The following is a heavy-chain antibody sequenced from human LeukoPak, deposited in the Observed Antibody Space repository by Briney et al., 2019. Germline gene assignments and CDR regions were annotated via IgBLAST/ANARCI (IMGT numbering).Heavy chain of an antibody. CDR2: IFYSGRT. J-gene: IGHJ6*02. Sequence: SETLSLTCNVSGVTMRFNSVYWGWIRPPPGKGPEWVGSIFYSGRTYSNPSLNRLPTLSVDTSEKQFSLKLSPVAATDTAVYYCARHRVVQMQLRHFYHGFDVWGHGTTVTVSS. D-gene: IGHD1-7*01. CDR3: ARHRVVQMQLRHFYHGFDV. V-gene: IGHV4-39*01. CDR1: GVTMRFNSVY.